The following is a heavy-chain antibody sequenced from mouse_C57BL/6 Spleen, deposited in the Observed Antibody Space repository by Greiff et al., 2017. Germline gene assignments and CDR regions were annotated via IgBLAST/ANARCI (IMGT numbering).Heavy chain of an antibody. D-gene: IGHD1-1*01. CDR3: TRLYGSSYGRYFDV. CDR1: GYTFTDYE. CDR2: IDPETGGT. Sequence: QVQLQQSGAELVRPGASVTLSCKASGYTFTDYEMHWVKQTPVHGLEWIGAIDPETGGTAYNQKFKGKAILTADKSASTAYMELRSLTSEDSAVYYCTRLYGSSYGRYFDVWGTGTTVTVSS. V-gene: IGHV1-15*01. J-gene: IGHJ1*03.